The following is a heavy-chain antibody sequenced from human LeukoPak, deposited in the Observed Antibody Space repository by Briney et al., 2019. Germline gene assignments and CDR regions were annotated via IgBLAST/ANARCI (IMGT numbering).Heavy chain of an antibody. D-gene: IGHD5-12*01. CDR3: ARALVATPLYYFDY. Sequence: ASVKVSCKASGYTFTSYDINWVRQATGQGLEWMGWMNPNSGNTGYAQKFQGRVTMTRNTSISTAYMELSSLRSEDTAVYYCARALVATPLYYFDYWGQGTLVTVSS. J-gene: IGHJ4*02. CDR1: GYTFTSYD. CDR2: MNPNSGNT. V-gene: IGHV1-8*01.